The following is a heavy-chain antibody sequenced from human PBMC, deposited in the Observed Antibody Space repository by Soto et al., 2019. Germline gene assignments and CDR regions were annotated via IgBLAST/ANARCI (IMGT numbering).Heavy chain of an antibody. D-gene: IGHD1-26*01. CDR1: GFTFSSYA. V-gene: IGHV3-23*01. CDR3: ARGGSGSYYDY. J-gene: IGHJ4*02. Sequence: EVQLLASGGGLVQPGGSLRLSCAASGFTFSSYAMRWVRQAPGKGLEWVSAISGSGGSTYYADSVKGRFTISRDNSKNTRYLQMNSLRAEDTAVYYCARGGSGSYYDYWGQGTLVTVSS. CDR2: ISGSGGST.